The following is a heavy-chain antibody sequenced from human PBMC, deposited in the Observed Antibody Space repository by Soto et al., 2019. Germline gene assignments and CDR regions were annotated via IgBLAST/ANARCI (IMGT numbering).Heavy chain of an antibody. CDR2: IIGSGDSA. Sequence: GGSLRLSCTVSGFTFRSYAMNWVRQAPGGGLEWVSNIIGSGDSASYADSVKGRFTISRDNSQNTLFLQMDSLRVDDTATYYCVKDRAFRTVAGADRWGQGTLVTVSS. V-gene: IGHV3-23*01. CDR1: GFTFRSYA. J-gene: IGHJ4*01. CDR3: VKDRAFRTVAGADR. D-gene: IGHD6-19*01.